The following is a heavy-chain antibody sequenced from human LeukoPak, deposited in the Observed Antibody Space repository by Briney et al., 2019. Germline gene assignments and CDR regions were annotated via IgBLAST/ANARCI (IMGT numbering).Heavy chain of an antibody. CDR3: ARHLGLGSYFDY. D-gene: IGHD7-27*01. CDR1: GYSSSSGYY. J-gene: IGHJ4*02. V-gene: IGHV4-38-2*01. Sequence: SETLSLTCAVSGYSSSSGYYWGWIRQPPGKGLEWIGSIYHSGSTYYNPSLKSRVTISVDTSKNQFSLKLSSVTAAVTAVYYCARHLGLGSYFDYWGQGTLVTVSS. CDR2: IYHSGST.